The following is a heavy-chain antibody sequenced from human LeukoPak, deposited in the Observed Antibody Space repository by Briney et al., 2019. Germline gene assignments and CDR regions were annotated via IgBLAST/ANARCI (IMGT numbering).Heavy chain of an antibody. CDR1: GFTFSKYN. J-gene: IGHJ4*02. CDR2: INTISTYI. D-gene: IGHD4-4*01. CDR3: ARDPTHDYSNHYYFDY. V-gene: IGHV3-21*01. Sequence: GGSLRLSCAASGFTFSKYNMNWVRQAPGEGLEWVSSINTISTYIYYADSVKGRFTISRDNSKNTLYLQMNSLRAEDTAVYYCARDPTHDYSNHYYFDYWGQGTLVTVSS.